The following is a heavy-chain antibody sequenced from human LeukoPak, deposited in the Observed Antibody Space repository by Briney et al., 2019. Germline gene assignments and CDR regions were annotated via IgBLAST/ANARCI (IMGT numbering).Heavy chain of an antibody. CDR3: ARQSSRGGWFPSLIQYYYYGMDV. CDR2: IYPGDSDT. J-gene: IGHJ6*02. CDR1: GYSFTNYW. Sequence: PGESLKISCKGSGYSFTNYWIGWVRQMPGKGLEWMGIIYPGDSDTRYSPPFQGHVTISADKSISTAYLQWSSLKASDTAMYYCARQSSRGGWFPSLIQYYYYGMDVWGQGTTVTVSS. V-gene: IGHV5-51*01. D-gene: IGHD6-19*01.